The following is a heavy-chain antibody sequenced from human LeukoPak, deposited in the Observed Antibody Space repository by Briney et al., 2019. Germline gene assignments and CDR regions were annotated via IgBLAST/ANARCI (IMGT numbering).Heavy chain of an antibody. V-gene: IGHV4-38-2*02. CDR2: IYHSGST. CDR3: AREGSATAFDY. CDR1: GYSISSGYY. J-gene: IGHJ4*02. Sequence: SETLSLTCAVSGYSISSGYYWGWIRQPPGKGLEWIGSIYHSGSTYYNPSLKSRVTISVDTSKNQFSLKLSSVTAADTAVYYCAREGSATAFDYWGQGTLVTVSS. D-gene: IGHD2-21*02.